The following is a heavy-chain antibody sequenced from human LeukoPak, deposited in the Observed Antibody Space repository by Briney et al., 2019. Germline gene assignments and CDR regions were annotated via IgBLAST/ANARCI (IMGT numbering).Heavy chain of an antibody. J-gene: IGHJ4*02. D-gene: IGHD6-19*01. CDR2: SHYTGST. CDR3: ARPVTARGGSGWPQDIDY. Sequence: SETLSLTCTVSGGSISIYYWSWIRHSPGKGLECIGYSHYTGSTNYNPSLKTRVTISVDTSKNQFSLKLTSVTTADAAVYYCARPVTARGGSGWPQDIDYWGQGTLVSVSS. V-gene: IGHV4-59*08. CDR1: GGSISIYY.